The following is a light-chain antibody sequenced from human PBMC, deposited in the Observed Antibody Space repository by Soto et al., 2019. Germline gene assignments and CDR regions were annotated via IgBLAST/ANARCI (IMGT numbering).Light chain of an antibody. J-gene: IGLJ1*01. CDR2: EVS. Sequence: QSVLTQPASVFGSPGQSITISCTGTSSDVGGYNFVSWYQQHPGKAPKLMIYEVSNRPSGVSNRFSGSKSGNTASLTTSGLRPEDEADYYCSSYTTSSTVVFGTGTKVTVL. CDR1: SSDVGGYNF. V-gene: IGLV2-14*03. CDR3: SSYTTSSTVV.